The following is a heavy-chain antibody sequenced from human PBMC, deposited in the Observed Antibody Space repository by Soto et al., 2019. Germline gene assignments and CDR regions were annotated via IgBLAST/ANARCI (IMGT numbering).Heavy chain of an antibody. V-gene: IGHV1-69*13. CDR1: GGTFSSYA. CDR2: IIPIFGTA. J-gene: IGHJ4*02. CDR3: ASLEHKWEPPFDY. D-gene: IGHD1-26*01. Sequence: ASVKVSCKASGGTFSSYAISWVRQAPGQGLEWMGGIIPIFGTANYAQKFQGRVTITADESTSTAYMELSSLRSEDTAVYYCASLEHKWEPPFDYWGQGTLVTVSS.